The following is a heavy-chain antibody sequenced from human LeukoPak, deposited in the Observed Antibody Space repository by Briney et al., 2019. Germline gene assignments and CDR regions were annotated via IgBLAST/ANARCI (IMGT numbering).Heavy chain of an antibody. CDR1: GYSFTRYW. J-gene: IGHJ5*02. D-gene: IGHD6-13*01. Sequence: GESLKISCKGSGYSFTRYWIGWVRQMPETGLEWMGVIYPADSDTTYNPSFQGQVTISVDRSINTAYLQWSSLKASDTAMYYCGRRYSSSWTDHLDPWGQGTLVIVSS. CDR2: IYPADSDT. V-gene: IGHV5-51*01. CDR3: GRRYSSSWTDHLDP.